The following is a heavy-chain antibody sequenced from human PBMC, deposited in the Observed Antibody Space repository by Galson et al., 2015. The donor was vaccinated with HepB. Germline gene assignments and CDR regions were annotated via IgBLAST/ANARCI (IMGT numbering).Heavy chain of an antibody. CDR2: ISYDGSNK. D-gene: IGHD3-3*01. J-gene: IGHJ5*02. V-gene: IGHV3-30-3*01. CDR3: ARGPATIFGVKTWFDP. Sequence: LRLSCAASGFTFSSYAMHWVRQAPGKGLEWVAVISYDGSNKYYADSVKGRFTISRDNSKNTLYLQMNSLRAEDTAVYYCARGPATIFGVKTWFDPWGQGTLVTVSS. CDR1: GFTFSSYA.